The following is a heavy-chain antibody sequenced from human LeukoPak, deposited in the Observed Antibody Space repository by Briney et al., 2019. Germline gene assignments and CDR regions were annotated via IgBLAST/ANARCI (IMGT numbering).Heavy chain of an antibody. CDR2: ISGSGGST. CDR3: AKDRGLVVATHYFDY. V-gene: IGHV3-23*01. J-gene: IGHJ4*02. D-gene: IGHD3-22*01. Sequence: GGSLRLSCAASGFTFSTYAVNWVRQAPGKGLEWVSAISGSGGSTYYADSVKGRFTISRDNSKNTLYLQMNSLRAEDTAVYYCAKDRGLVVATHYFDYWGQGTLVTVSS. CDR1: GFTFSTYA.